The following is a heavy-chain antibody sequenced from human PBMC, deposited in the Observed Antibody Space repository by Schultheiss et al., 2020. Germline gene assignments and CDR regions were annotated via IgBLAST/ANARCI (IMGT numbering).Heavy chain of an antibody. V-gene: IGHV4-31*03. Sequence: SQTLSLTCTVSGGSISSGGYYWSWIRQHPGKGLEWIGYIYYSGSTYYNPSLKSRVTISVDTSKNQFSLKLSSVTAADTAVYYCARAKIFCFGGSCYSHYYYYYGMDVWGKGTTVTVSS. CDR3: ARAKIFCFGGSCYSHYYYYYGMDV. D-gene: IGHD2-15*01. CDR1: GGSISSGGYY. CDR2: IYYSGST. J-gene: IGHJ6*04.